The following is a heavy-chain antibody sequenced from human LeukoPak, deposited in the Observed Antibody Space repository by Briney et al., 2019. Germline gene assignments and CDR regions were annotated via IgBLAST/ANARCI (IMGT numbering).Heavy chain of an antibody. CDR3: ARENDRYGRIDY. Sequence: SETLSLACAVSGGSISSYYWSWVRQPPGKGLEWIGYVSYSGSTDYNPSLKSRVIISIDTSKNQFSLRLSSVTAADTAVYYCARENDRYGRIDYWGQGTQVTVSS. D-gene: IGHD5-18*01. J-gene: IGHJ4*02. V-gene: IGHV4-59*01. CDR1: GGSISSYY. CDR2: VSYSGST.